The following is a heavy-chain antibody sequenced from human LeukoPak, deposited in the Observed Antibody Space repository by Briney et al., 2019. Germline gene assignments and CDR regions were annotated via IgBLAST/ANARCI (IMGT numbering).Heavy chain of an antibody. Sequence: ASVKVSCKASGGTFSSYTISWVRQAPGQGLEWMGRIIPILGIANYAQKFQGRVTITADKSTSTAYMELSSLRSEDTAVYYCARDSGSYRYLESFDYWGQGTLVTVSS. V-gene: IGHV1-69*04. CDR2: IIPILGIA. D-gene: IGHD1-26*01. J-gene: IGHJ4*02. CDR3: ARDSGSYRYLESFDY. CDR1: GGTFSSYT.